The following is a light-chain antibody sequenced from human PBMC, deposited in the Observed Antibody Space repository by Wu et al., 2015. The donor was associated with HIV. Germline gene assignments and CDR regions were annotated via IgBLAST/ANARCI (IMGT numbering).Light chain of an antibody. CDR3: QQYHTYPLT. CDR2: DAS. CDR1: QSVSSY. Sequence: EIVLTQSPATLSLSPGERASPSCRASQSVSSYLAWYQQKPGQAPRLLIYDASNRATGIPARFSGSGSGTDFTLTISSLEPEDFAVYYCQQYHTYPLTFGGGTKVDIK. J-gene: IGKJ4*01. V-gene: IGKV3-11*01.